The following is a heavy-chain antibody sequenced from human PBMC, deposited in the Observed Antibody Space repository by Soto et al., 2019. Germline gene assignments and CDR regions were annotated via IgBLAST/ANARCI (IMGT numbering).Heavy chain of an antibody. CDR3: ARDGGFNSGSYRFEY. D-gene: IGHD3-10*01. V-gene: IGHV4-31*03. CDR2: IYYTGTT. J-gene: IGHJ4*02. Sequence: SETLSLTCTVSGGSISSGDYYWSWIRQYPGKGLEWIAYIYYTGTTSYNPSLKNRVTISIDTSKNQFSLQLFSVTAADTAVYYCARDGGFNSGSYRFEYWGQGALVTVS. CDR1: GGSISSGDYY.